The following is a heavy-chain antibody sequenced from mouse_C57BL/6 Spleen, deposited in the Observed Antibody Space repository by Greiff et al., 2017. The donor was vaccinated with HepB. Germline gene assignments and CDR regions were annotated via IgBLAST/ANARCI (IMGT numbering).Heavy chain of an antibody. Sequence: EVKLMESGPGLVKPSQSLSLTCSVPGYSITSGYYWNWIRQFPGNQLEWMGYISYDGSNNYNPSLNNRTSITRDTSKNQFFLKLNSVTTEDTATYYCARRIYYGSYGAMDYWGQGTSVTVSS. CDR1: GYSITSGYY. CDR3: ARRIYYGSYGAMDY. J-gene: IGHJ4*01. D-gene: IGHD2-1*01. CDR2: ISYDGSN. V-gene: IGHV3-6*01.